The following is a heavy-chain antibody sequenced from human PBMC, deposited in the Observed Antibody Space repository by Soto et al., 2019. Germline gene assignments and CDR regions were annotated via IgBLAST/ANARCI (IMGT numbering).Heavy chain of an antibody. D-gene: IGHD5-12*01. CDR2: ISWNSGSI. J-gene: IGHJ4*02. CDR1: GFTFDNYA. CDR3: ARDPRRYSAYDSYYFDY. Sequence: GGSLRLSCAASGFTFDNYAMHWVRQAPGKGLEWVSGISWNSGSIGYADSVKGRFTISRDNAKNSLYLQMDSLRVEDTAFYYCARDPRRYSAYDSYYFDYWGQGALVTVSS. V-gene: IGHV3-9*01.